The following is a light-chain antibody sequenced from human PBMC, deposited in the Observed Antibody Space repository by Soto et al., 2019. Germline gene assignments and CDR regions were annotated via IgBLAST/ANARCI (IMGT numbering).Light chain of an antibody. CDR1: SSAVGSYNL. V-gene: IGLV2-23*02. J-gene: IGLJ2*01. CDR3: CSYAGSSSDVV. Sequence: QSALTQPASVSGSPGQSITISCTGTSSAVGSYNLVSWYQQHPGKAPKLMIYEVSKRPSGVSNRFSGSKSGNTASLTISGLQAEDEADYYCCSYAGSSSDVVFGGGTKVTVL. CDR2: EVS.